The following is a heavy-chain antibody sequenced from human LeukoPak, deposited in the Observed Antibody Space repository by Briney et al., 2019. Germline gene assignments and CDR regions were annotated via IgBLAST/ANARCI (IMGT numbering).Heavy chain of an antibody. D-gene: IGHD7-27*01. Sequence: MSSETLSLTCTVSGGSISSYYWSWIRQPPGKGLEWIGYIYHSGSTYYNPSLKSRVTISVDRSKNQFSLKLSSVTAADTAVYYCARAKLGAMDVWGQGTTVTVSS. CDR3: ARAKLGAMDV. J-gene: IGHJ6*02. V-gene: IGHV4-59*12. CDR2: IYHSGST. CDR1: GGSISSYY.